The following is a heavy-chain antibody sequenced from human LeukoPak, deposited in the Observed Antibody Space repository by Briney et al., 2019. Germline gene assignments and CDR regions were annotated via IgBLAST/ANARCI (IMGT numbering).Heavy chain of an antibody. CDR2: IYPGDSDT. D-gene: IGHD2-2*01. CDR1: GCTFTTYW. CDR3: ARHMDCGSSDCQQGDWFDP. J-gene: IGHJ5*02. V-gene: IGHV5-51*01. Sequence: GESLKISCKGSGCTFTTYWIGWVRQMPGKGLEWMGIIYPGDSDTRYSPSFQGQVTMSVDKSISTAYLQWSSLKASDTAIYYCARHMDCGSSDCQQGDWFDPWGQGTLVTVSS.